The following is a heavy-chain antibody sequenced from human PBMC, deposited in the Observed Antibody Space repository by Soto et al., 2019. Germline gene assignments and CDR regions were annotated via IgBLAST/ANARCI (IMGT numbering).Heavy chain of an antibody. J-gene: IGHJ6*02. CDR1: GYTFTSYA. D-gene: IGHD3-16*01. V-gene: IGHV1-3*01. CDR3: AGRGSIGGYYYGMDV. CDR2: INAGNGNT. Sequence: ASVKVSCKASGYTFTSYAMHWVRQAPGQRLEWMGWINAGNGNTKYSQKFQGRVTITRGTSASTAYMELSSLGSEDTAVYYCAGRGSIGGYYYGMDVWGQGTTVTVSS.